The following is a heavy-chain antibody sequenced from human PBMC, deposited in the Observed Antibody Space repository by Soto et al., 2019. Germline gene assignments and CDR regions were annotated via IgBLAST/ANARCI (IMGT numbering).Heavy chain of an antibody. J-gene: IGHJ6*02. CDR3: ARDEWVPAAIGVPLTRYYYGMDV. CDR1: GFTLSSYK. CDR2: ISSSGSTI. V-gene: IGHV3-48*03. D-gene: IGHD2-2*01. Sequence: PGGSLRLSCAASGFTLSSYKMNGVRQAQGKGLAWFSYISSSGSTIYYADSVKGRFTISRDNARNSLYLQMNSLRADDTAVYYCARDEWVPAAIGVPLTRYYYGMDVWGQGTTVTVSS.